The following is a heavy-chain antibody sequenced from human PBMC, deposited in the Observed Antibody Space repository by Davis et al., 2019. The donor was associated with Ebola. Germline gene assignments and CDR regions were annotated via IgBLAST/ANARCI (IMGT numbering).Heavy chain of an antibody. Sequence: GESLKISCAASGFTFSSHWMHWVRQAPGKGLVWVSRISSDGSSTSYADSVTGRCTISRDNAKSTLYLQMNSLRTEDTAVYYCARGGSNWNSEYYFDYWGQGTLVTVSS. CDR3: ARGGSNWNSEYYFDY. J-gene: IGHJ4*02. CDR2: ISSDGSST. CDR1: GFTFSSHW. V-gene: IGHV3-74*01. D-gene: IGHD1-7*01.